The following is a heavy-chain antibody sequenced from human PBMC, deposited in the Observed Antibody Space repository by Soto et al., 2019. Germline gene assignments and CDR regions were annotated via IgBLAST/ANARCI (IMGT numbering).Heavy chain of an antibody. D-gene: IGHD4-17*01. CDR3: ARGEVTTGVF. CDR1: GGSVGGYY. Sequence: QVQLQQWGAGLLKPSETLSLTCADYGGSVGGYYWSWVRQPPGKGLEWIGEINHSGSITYAPSLKSRVTMSVDTSKNQFSLRLNSVTAADTAVYYCARGEVTTGVFWGQGTQVTVSS. V-gene: IGHV4-34*02. CDR2: INHSGSI. J-gene: IGHJ4*02.